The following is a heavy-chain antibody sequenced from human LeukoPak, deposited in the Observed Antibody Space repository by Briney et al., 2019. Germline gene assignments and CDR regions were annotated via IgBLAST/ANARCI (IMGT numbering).Heavy chain of an antibody. CDR2: ISSGGNT. CDR1: GFTVSRNY. V-gene: IGHV3-53*01. Sequence: PGGSLRLACAASGFTVSRNYMSWVRQAPGKELEWVSVISSGGNTYYTDSVKGRFTISRDNSKNTLYLQMSSLRVEDTAVYYCARSDRGAFDIWGQGTMVTVSS. CDR3: ARSDRGAFDI. J-gene: IGHJ3*02. D-gene: IGHD3-22*01.